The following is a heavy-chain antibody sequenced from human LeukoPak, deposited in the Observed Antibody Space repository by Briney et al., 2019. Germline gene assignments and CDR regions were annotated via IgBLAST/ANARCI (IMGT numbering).Heavy chain of an antibody. CDR1: GGSISSGGYS. CDR2: IYHSGST. J-gene: IGHJ4*02. CDR3: ARAAFNWGSFDY. V-gene: IGHV4-30-2*01. D-gene: IGHD7-27*01. Sequence: SETLSLTCAVSGGSISSGGYSWSWIRQPPGKGLEWIGYIYHSGSTYYNPSLKSRVTISVDTSKNQFSLKLSSVTAADTAVYYCARAAFNWGSFDYWGQGTLVTVSS.